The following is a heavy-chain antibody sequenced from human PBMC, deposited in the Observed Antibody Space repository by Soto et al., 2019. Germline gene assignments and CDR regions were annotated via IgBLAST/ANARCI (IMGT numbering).Heavy chain of an antibody. J-gene: IGHJ4*02. D-gene: IGHD5-18*01. CDR2: ISYDGSNK. CDR1: GFTFSSYG. Sequence: QVQLVESGGGVVQPGRSLTLSCAASGFTFSSYGMHLVRQAPGKGLEWVAVISYDGSNKYYADSVKGRFTISRDNSKNTLDLQMNSLRAEDTAVYHCAKGYGYSVCDYWGQGTLVTVSS. V-gene: IGHV3-30*18. CDR3: AKGYGYSVCDY.